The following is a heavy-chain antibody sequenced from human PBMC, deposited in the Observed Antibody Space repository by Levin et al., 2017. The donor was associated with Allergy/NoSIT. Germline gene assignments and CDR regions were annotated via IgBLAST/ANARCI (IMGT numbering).Heavy chain of an antibody. J-gene: IGHJ5*02. V-gene: IGHV1-8*01. Sequence: GESLKISCKASGYTFTSYDINWVRQATGQGLEWLGWMNPNSGNTGYAQKFQGRVTMTRNTSITTAYMELSSLRSDDTAVYYCARGRRKQQLVREFDPWGQGTLVTVSS. CDR1: GYTFTSYD. D-gene: IGHD6-13*01. CDR3: ARGRRKQQLVREFDP. CDR2: MNPNSGNT.